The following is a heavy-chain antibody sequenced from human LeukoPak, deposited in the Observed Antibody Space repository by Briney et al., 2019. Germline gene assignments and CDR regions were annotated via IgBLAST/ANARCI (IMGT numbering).Heavy chain of an antibody. CDR1: GYTFTSYY. J-gene: IGHJ4*02. Sequence: GASVKVSCKASGYTFTSYYMHWVRQAPGQGLEWMGIINPSGGSTSYAQKFQGRVTMTRDTSTSTVYMELSSLRSEDTAVYYCARDLTTMVRGVIIRRFDYWGQGTLVTVSS. D-gene: IGHD3-10*01. CDR2: INPSGGST. V-gene: IGHV1-46*01. CDR3: ARDLTTMVRGVIIRRFDY.